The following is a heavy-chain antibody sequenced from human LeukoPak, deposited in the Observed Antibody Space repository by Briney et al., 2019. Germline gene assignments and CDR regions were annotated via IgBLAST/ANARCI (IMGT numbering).Heavy chain of an antibody. J-gene: IGHJ4*02. CDR3: ARHGSIATGAFTY. CDR2: IYSGGGT. Sequence: SETLSLTCSVSGGSIGRSSYYWGWPRQPPGKGLEWIGSIYSGGGTYYNPSLKSRVTISVDTSRNQFSLKLGSVTAADTAVYYCARHGSIATGAFTYWGQGTLVTGSS. V-gene: IGHV4-39*01. CDR1: GGSIGRSSYY. D-gene: IGHD6-13*01.